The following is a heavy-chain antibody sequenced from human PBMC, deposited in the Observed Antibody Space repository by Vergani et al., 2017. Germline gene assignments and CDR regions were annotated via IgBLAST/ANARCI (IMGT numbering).Heavy chain of an antibody. Sequence: QVQLVQSGAEVKKPGSSVKVSCKVSGGTFSSYAISWVRQAPGQGLEWMGRIIPIFGTANYAQKFQGRVTITAEESTSTAYMELSSLRSEDTAVYYCARDRGYSSSWYGWFDPWSQGTLVTVSS. CDR1: GGTFSSYA. CDR2: IIPIFGTA. V-gene: IGHV1-69*15. CDR3: ARDRGYSSSWYGWFDP. D-gene: IGHD6-13*01. J-gene: IGHJ5*02.